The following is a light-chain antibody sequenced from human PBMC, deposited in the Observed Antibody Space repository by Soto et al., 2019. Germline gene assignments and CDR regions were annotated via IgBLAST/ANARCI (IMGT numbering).Light chain of an antibody. V-gene: IGKV1-39*01. Sequence: DIQMTQSPSSLSASVGDRVTITCRASQSISSYLHWYQQKPGKAPKLLIYAASSLQSGVPSRFSGSGSGTYFTLTISSLQPEDFATYYCQQSYSTPVYTFGQGTKLEIK. CDR2: AAS. J-gene: IGKJ2*01. CDR3: QQSYSTPVYT. CDR1: QSISSY.